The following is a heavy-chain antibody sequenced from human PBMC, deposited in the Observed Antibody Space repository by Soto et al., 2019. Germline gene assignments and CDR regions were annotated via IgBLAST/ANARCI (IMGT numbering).Heavy chain of an antibody. CDR2: IYYSGST. CDR1: GGSISSSSYY. V-gene: IGHV4-39*01. Sequence: SETLSLTCTVSGGSISSSSYYWGWIRQPPGKGLEWIGSIYYSGSTYYNPSLKSRVTISVDTSKNQFSLKLGSVTAADTAVYYCARHSSSWRQYYYGMDVWGQGTTVTVSS. D-gene: IGHD6-13*01. CDR3: ARHSSSWRQYYYGMDV. J-gene: IGHJ6*02.